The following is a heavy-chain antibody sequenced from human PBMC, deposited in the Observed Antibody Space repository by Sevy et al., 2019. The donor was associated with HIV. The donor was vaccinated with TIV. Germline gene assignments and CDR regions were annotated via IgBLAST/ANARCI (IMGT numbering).Heavy chain of an antibody. Sequence: GGFLRLSCAASGFTVSTYAINWVRQAPGEGLEWLSAITGGGDSTYYADSVKGRFTISRDNFKNVVYLQMNSLRAEDTAAYYCATGDTSMVTDLDYWGQGTLVTVSS. J-gene: IGHJ4*02. CDR1: GFTVSTYA. CDR2: ITGGGDST. D-gene: IGHD5-18*01. V-gene: IGHV3-23*01. CDR3: ATGDTSMVTDLDY.